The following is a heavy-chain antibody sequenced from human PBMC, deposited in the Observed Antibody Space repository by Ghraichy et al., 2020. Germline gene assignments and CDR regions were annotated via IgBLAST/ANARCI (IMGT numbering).Heavy chain of an antibody. J-gene: IGHJ4*02. CDR3: ARNSWYAFDS. V-gene: IGHV3-74*01. CDR2: INGEESIT. CDR1: GFSLSSHW. Sequence: GVLNISCAASGFSLSSHWMYWVRQAPGKGLVWVSGINGEESITVYADSVKGRFTISRDNAKNTLFLQMNSLRVEDTAVYYCARNSWYAFDSWGQGTLVTVSS. D-gene: IGHD6-13*01.